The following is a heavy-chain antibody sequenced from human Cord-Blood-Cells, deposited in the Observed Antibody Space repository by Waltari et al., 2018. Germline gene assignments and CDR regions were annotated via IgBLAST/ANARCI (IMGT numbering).Heavy chain of an antibody. D-gene: IGHD6-13*01. CDR3: ARGGAAGSYYYGMDV. CDR2: INPNVGGT. J-gene: IGHJ6*02. Sequence: QVQLVQSGAEVKKPGASVKVSCKASGYTFTGYYMHWVRQAPGQGLEWMGWINPNVGGTNYAQKCQGWVTMTRDTSISTAYMELSRLRSDDTAVYYCARGGAAGSYYYGMDVWGQGTTVTVSS. CDR1: GYTFTGYY. V-gene: IGHV1-2*04.